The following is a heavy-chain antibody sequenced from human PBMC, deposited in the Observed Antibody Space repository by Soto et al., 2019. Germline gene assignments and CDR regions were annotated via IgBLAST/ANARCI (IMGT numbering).Heavy chain of an antibody. CDR2: ITWNSGSI. CDR1: GFTFHDYA. V-gene: IGHV3-9*01. D-gene: IGHD6-19*01. Sequence: EVQLVESGGGLVQPGRSLKLSCAASGFTFHDYAMHWVRQGQGKGLEWVSGITWNSGSIDYADSVKGRFTNSRDNAKNSLYLQMNSLRPEDTALYYCAKDIREYSSGWTYFDYWGHGTLVTVSS. CDR3: AKDIREYSSGWTYFDY. J-gene: IGHJ4*01.